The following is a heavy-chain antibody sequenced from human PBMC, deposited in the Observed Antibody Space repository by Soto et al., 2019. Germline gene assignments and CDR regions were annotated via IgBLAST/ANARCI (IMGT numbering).Heavy chain of an antibody. CDR3: ARDMNWGMVVTGSLDAFDI. CDR1: GGSVSSGSYY. J-gene: IGHJ3*02. CDR2: IYYSGST. V-gene: IGHV4-61*01. Sequence: QVQLQESGPGLVKPSETLSLTCTVSGGSVSSGSYYWSWIRQPPGKGLEWIGYIYYSGSTNYNPSSKSRVTISVDTSKNQFSLKLSSVTAADTAVYYCARDMNWGMVVTGSLDAFDIWGQGTMVTVSS. D-gene: IGHD2-21*02.